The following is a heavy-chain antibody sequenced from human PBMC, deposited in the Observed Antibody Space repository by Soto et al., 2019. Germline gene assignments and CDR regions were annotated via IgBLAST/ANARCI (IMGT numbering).Heavy chain of an antibody. CDR1: GGSFSDYY. Sequence: SETLSLTCAVYGGSFSDYYWSWIRQPPGKGLEWIGEINHSGSTNYNPSLKSRVTISVDTSKNQVSLKLSSVTAADTAVYFCARGQGDYYDSSGYYVDVWGQGTTVNV. J-gene: IGHJ6*02. V-gene: IGHV4-34*01. CDR3: ARGQGDYYDSSGYYVDV. CDR2: INHSGST. D-gene: IGHD3-22*01.